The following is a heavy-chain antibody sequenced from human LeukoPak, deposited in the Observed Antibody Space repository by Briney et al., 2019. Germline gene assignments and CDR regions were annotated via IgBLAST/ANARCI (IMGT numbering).Heavy chain of an antibody. J-gene: IGHJ6*02. Sequence: PGGSLRLSYAASGLTLSDYYMSWIRQTPGKGLEWVSYIDRSGSSIYYADSVRGRFTVSRDNAKNSLFLQMNNLRAEDTALYYCARGHTGLEVWGQGTTVTVSS. V-gene: IGHV3-11*01. CDR3: ARGHTGLEV. CDR2: IDRSGSSI. CDR1: GLTLSDYY.